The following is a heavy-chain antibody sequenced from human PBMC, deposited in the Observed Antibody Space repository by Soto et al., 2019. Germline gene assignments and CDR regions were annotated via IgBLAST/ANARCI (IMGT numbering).Heavy chain of an antibody. D-gene: IGHD3-10*01. CDR1: GGSFSGYY. J-gene: IGHJ4*02. CDR3: ARNNYDSGSYYT. V-gene: IGHV4-34*01. CDR2: INHNGST. Sequence: PSETLSLTCAVYGGSFSGYYWTWIRQPPGKGLEWIGEINHNGSTNYNPSLKSRVTISVDTSKNQFSLKLGSVTAADTALYYFARNNYDSGSYYTWGQGTLVTVSS.